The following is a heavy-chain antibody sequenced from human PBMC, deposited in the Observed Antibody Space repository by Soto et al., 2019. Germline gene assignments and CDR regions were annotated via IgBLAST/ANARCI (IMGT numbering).Heavy chain of an antibody. CDR2: ISAYNANT. Sequence: ASVKVSCKASGYTFTSYGISWVRQAPGQGLEWMGWISAYNANTNYAQKLQGRVTMTTDTSTSTAYMELRSLRSEDTAVYYCARTLGYCSSTSCYAEYFQHWGQGTLVTVSS. J-gene: IGHJ1*01. CDR3: ARTLGYCSSTSCYAEYFQH. CDR1: GYTFTSYG. V-gene: IGHV1-18*01. D-gene: IGHD2-2*01.